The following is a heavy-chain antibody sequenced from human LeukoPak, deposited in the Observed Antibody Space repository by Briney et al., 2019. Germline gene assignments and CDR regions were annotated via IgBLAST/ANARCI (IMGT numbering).Heavy chain of an antibody. Sequence: PGGSLRLSCAASGFTFSSYAMSWVRQAPGKGLEWVSAISGSGGSTYYADSVKGRFTISRDNSKNTLYLQMNGLRAEDTAVYYCARGDYVWGSYRPDYWGQGTLVTVSS. D-gene: IGHD3-16*02. CDR3: ARGDYVWGSYRPDY. CDR2: ISGSGGST. CDR1: GFTFSSYA. J-gene: IGHJ4*02. V-gene: IGHV3-23*01.